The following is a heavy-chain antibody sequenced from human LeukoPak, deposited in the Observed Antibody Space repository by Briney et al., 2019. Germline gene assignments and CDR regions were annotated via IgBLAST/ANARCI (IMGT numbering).Heavy chain of an antibody. D-gene: IGHD1-26*01. CDR2: IHGDGDNI. CDR3: ARAQVGAPTDL. J-gene: IGHJ5*02. CDR1: GFPFSSYA. Sequence: GGSLRLSCAASGFPFSSYAMYRVRQAPGKGLVWVARIHGDGDNISYADSVRGRFTISRDNAKDTLYLHMNSLRPEDTAVYYCARAQVGAPTDLWGQGTLVTVSS. V-gene: IGHV3-74*01.